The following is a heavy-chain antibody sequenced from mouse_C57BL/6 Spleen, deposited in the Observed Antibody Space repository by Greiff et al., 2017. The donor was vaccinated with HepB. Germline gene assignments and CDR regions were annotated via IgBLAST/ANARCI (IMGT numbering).Heavy chain of an antibody. CDR2: IWSGGST. J-gene: IGHJ2*01. D-gene: IGHD1-1*01. Sequence: QVQLQQSGPGLVQPSQSLSITCTVSGFSLTSYGVHWVRQSPGKGLEWLGVIWSGGSTDYNAAFISRLSISKDNSKSQVFFKMNSLQADDTAIYYCASERSHYYGSSYFDYWGQGTTLTVSS. CDR1: GFSLTSYG. V-gene: IGHV2-2*01. CDR3: ASERSHYYGSSYFDY.